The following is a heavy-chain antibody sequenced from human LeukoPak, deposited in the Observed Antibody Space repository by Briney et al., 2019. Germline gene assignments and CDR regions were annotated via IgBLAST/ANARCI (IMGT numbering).Heavy chain of an antibody. Sequence: SETLSLTCAVSGYSISSGYYWGWIRQPPGKGLEWIGSIYHSGSTYYNPSLKSRVTISVDTSKNQFSLKLSSVTAADTAVYYCARENYDILTGSCDYWGQGTLVTVSS. J-gene: IGHJ4*02. CDR1: GYSISSGYY. CDR3: ARENYDILTGSCDY. CDR2: IYHSGST. V-gene: IGHV4-38-2*02. D-gene: IGHD3-9*01.